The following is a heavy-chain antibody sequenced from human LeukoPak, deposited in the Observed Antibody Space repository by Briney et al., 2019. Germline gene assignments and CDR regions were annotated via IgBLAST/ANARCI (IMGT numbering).Heavy chain of an antibody. CDR2: INHSGST. D-gene: IGHD3-10*01. J-gene: IGHJ4*02. CDR1: DGSFSGYY. V-gene: IGHV4-34*01. CDR3: ARTGGTYYGSGSYLGY. Sequence: SETLSLTCAVYDGSFSGYYWSWIRQPPGKGLEWIGEINHSGSTNYNPSLKSRVTISVDTSKNQFSLKLSSVTAADTAVYYCARTGGTYYGSGSYLGYWGQGTLVTVSS.